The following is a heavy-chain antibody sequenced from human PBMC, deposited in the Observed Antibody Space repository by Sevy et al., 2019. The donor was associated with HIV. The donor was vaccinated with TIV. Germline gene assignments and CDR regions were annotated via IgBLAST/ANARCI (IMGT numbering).Heavy chain of an antibody. CDR3: ATAGCAKPHDY. Sequence: GGSLRLSCAASGFTFSKYSMSWVRQPPGKGLEWVSTLSFGCGEINYADSVQGRFTISRDNSKSSVYLQMNNLRPEDTAVYYGATAGCAKPHDYWGQGTLVTASS. CDR2: LSFGCGEI. CDR1: GFTFSKYS. V-gene: IGHV3-23*01. J-gene: IGHJ4*02. D-gene: IGHD2-2*02.